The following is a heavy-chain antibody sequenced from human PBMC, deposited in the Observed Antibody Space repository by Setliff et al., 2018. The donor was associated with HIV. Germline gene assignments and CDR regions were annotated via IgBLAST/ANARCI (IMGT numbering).Heavy chain of an antibody. CDR2: ISAQNGHT. J-gene: IGHJ4*02. V-gene: IGHV1-18*01. CDR1: GYTFNTSA. Sequence: ASVKVSCKTSGYTFNTSAIAWVRQAPGQGLDWVGWISAQNGHTNYAQKVQGRVAMTTDTSTSTAYMELMALRSDDTAMYYCARREPLSRTNYFDYWGQGTLVTVPQ. D-gene: IGHD1-26*01. CDR3: ARREPLSRTNYFDY.